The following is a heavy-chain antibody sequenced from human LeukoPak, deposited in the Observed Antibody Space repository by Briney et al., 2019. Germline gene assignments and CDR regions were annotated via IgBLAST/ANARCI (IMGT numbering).Heavy chain of an antibody. CDR1: GYTFTSYA. CDR2: IKACNVNT. D-gene: IGHD3-9*01. J-gene: IGHJ4*02. CDR3: ARVPLRYFDWLPFDY. V-gene: IGHV1-3*01. Sequence: SSLKVSCKASGYTFTSYAMHWVRQAPGQRLEGRGWIKACNVNTKYSQKFHGRVTITRDTSASTAYMELSSLRSEDTAVYYCARVPLRYFDWLPFDYWGQGTLVTVSS.